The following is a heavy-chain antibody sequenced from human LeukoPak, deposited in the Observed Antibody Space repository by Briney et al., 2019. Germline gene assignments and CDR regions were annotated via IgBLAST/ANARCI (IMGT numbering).Heavy chain of an antibody. CDR3: ARQSRGALTATPHY. J-gene: IGHJ4*02. CDR1: GGSISGSSYY. CDR2: IYYSGST. D-gene: IGHD1-7*01. Sequence: PSETLSLTCTVSGGSISGSSYYWGWIRQPPGKGLEWIGSIYYSGSTYYNPSLKSRVTISVDTSKNQFSLKLSSVTAADTAVYYCARQSRGALTATPHYWGQGTLVTVSS. V-gene: IGHV4-39*01.